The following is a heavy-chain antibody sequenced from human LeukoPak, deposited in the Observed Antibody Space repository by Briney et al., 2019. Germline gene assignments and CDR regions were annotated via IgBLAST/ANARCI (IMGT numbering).Heavy chain of an antibody. J-gene: IGHJ6*03. D-gene: IGHD3-3*01. CDR1: GGSISNYY. V-gene: IGHV3-11*04. CDR3: ARCFWSGYYGAEDMDV. CDR2: ISSSGSTI. Sequence: LSLTCTVSGGSISNYYWNWIRQAPGKGLEWVSYISSSGSTIYYADSVKGRFTISRDNAKNSLYLQMNSLRAEDTAVYYCARCFWSGYYGAEDMDVWGKGTTVTVSS.